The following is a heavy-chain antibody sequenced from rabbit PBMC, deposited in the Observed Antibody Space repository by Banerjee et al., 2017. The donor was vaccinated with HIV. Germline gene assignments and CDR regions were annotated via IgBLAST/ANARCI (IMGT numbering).Heavy chain of an antibody. V-gene: IGHV1S45*01. CDR1: GFSFSSSYW. CDR3: ARTADVDDHFNL. CDR2: INTDSGGRT. Sequence: QEQLEESGGDLVKPEGSLTLTCTGSGFSFSSSYWICWVRQAPGKGLEWIGCINTDSGGRTYYASWAKGRFAISKTSSTTVTLQMTSLTAADTATYFCARTADVDDHFNLWGPGTLVTVS. J-gene: IGHJ4*01. D-gene: IGHD2-1*01.